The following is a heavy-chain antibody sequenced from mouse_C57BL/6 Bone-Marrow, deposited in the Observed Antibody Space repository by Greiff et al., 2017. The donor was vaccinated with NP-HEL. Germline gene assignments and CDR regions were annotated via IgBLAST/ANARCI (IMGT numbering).Heavy chain of an antibody. V-gene: IGHV1-81*01. Sequence: VQLQESGAELARPGASVKLSCKASGYTFPSYGISWVKQRTGQGLEWIGEFYPRSGNTYYNEKFKGKATLTAAKSSSTAYMELRSLTSEDSAVYFCARSITTVPYWYFDVWGTGTTVTVSS. CDR2: FYPRSGNT. CDR3: ARSITTVPYWYFDV. D-gene: IGHD1-1*01. J-gene: IGHJ1*03. CDR1: GYTFPSYG.